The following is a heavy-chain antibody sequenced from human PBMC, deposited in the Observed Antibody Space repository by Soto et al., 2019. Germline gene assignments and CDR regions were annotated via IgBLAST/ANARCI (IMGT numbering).Heavy chain of an antibody. CDR2: IYYSGST. CDR3: ARDTDSSGYYKD. J-gene: IGHJ4*02. CDR1: VVSISSGGYY. Sequence: PWETLSLTCTVSVVSISSGGYYCSWIRQHPGKGLEWIGYIYYSGSTYYNPSLKSRVTISVDTSKNQFSLKLSSVTAADTAVYYCARDTDSSGYYKDWGQGTLVNVS. V-gene: IGHV4-31*03. D-gene: IGHD3-22*01.